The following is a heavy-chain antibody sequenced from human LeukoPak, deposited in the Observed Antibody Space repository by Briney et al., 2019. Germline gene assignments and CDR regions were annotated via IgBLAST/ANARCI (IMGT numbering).Heavy chain of an antibody. CDR1: GFTFRNYV. CDR2: ISGSGVTA. Sequence: PGGSLRLSCAASGFTFRNYVISWVRQAPGKGLEWVSGISGSGVTAYYADSVKGRFTISRDSSKNTLCLQMNSLRADDTAVYYCAKEAPYCGGDCYGVFDYWGQGNLVTVSS. D-gene: IGHD2-21*02. CDR3: AKEAPYCGGDCYGVFDY. V-gene: IGHV3-23*01. J-gene: IGHJ4*02.